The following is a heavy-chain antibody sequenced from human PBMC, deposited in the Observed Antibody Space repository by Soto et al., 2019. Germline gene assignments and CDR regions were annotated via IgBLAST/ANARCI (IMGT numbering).Heavy chain of an antibody. J-gene: IGHJ4*01. CDR1: GLTFSSYG. CDR3: ATRRTILLIIIEFDY. V-gene: IGHV3-30*03. D-gene: IGHD3-16*01. CDR2: ISYDGSNK. Sequence: GESLRLSCAASGLTFSSYGMHWVRQAPGKGLEWVAVISYDGSNKYYADSVKGRFTISRDNSKNTLYLQMNSLRADDTAVYYCATRRTILLIIIEFDYCGHRTLALDSS.